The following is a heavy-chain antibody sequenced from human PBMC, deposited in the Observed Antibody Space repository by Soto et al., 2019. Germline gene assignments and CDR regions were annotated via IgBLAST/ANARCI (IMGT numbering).Heavy chain of an antibody. V-gene: IGHV4-4*08. Sequence: PSETLSLTCSVSGASIRSYYWHWIRQPPGKGLEWIGYVYTSDYTRYSSSLKSRVTISVDTSKSQFYLRLNSVTAADTAAYYCARYACETGNFFYYNGLDVWGQGTMVTVSS. CDR2: VYTSDYT. D-gene: IGHD2-2*01. J-gene: IGHJ6*02. CDR3: ARYACETGNFFYYNGLDV. CDR1: GASIRSYY.